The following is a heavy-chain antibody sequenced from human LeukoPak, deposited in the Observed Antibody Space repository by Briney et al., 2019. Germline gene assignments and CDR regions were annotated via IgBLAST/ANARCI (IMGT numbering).Heavy chain of an antibody. V-gene: IGHV3-20*04. J-gene: IGHJ6*03. CDR2: INWNGDGT. D-gene: IGHD1-26*01. CDR3: ARLGGPDYYFYYYMDV. CDR1: GFTLDDYG. Sequence: GGSLRLSCAASGFTLDDYGMSWVRQVPGKGLEWISGINWNGDGTGYADSVKGRFTISRDNAKNSLYLQMDSLRAEDTALYYCARLGGPDYYFYYYMDVWGKGTTVTVSS.